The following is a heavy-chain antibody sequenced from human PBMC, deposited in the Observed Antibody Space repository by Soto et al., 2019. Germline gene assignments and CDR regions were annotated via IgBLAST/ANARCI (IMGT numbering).Heavy chain of an antibody. CDR3: ARVNAAMVTFYRYGMDV. J-gene: IGHJ6*02. Sequence: ASVKVSCKASGYTFTSYGISWVRQAPGQGLEWMGWISAYNGNTNYAQKLQGRVTMTTDTSTSTAYMELRSLRSDDTAVYYCARVNAAMVTFYRYGMDVWGQGTTVTVSS. D-gene: IGHD5-18*01. V-gene: IGHV1-18*01. CDR2: ISAYNGNT. CDR1: GYTFTSYG.